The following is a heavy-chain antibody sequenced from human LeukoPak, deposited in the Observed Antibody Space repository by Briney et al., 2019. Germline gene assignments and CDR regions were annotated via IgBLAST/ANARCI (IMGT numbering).Heavy chain of an antibody. V-gene: IGHV3-48*04. J-gene: IGHJ4*02. Sequence: GGSLRLSCAASGFTFSSYAMHWVRQAPGKGLEWVSYISSSGSTIYYADSVKGRFTISRDNAKNSLYLQMNSLRAEDTAVYYCARDQYDFWSGSAGYYFDYWGQGTLVTVSS. CDR1: GFTFSSYA. CDR2: ISSSGSTI. D-gene: IGHD3-3*01. CDR3: ARDQYDFWSGSAGYYFDY.